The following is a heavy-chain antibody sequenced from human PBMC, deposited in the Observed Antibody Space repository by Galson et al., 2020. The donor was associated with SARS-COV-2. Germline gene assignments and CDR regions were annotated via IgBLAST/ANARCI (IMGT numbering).Heavy chain of an antibody. CDR3: AREVLDAFDI. CDR2: ISYDGSSK. CDR1: GFTFSPYA. Sequence: GESLKISCAASGFTFSPYATHWVRQAPGKGLEWVAVISYDGSSKYYAGSVKGRFTVSRDNSKNTLYLQMNSLRTDDTAVYYCAREVLDAFDIWGQGTMVTVSS. V-gene: IGHV3-30*04. J-gene: IGHJ3*02.